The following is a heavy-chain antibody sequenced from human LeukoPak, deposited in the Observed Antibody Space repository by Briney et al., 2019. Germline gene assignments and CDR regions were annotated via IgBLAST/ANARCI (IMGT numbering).Heavy chain of an antibody. CDR3: ATASSDYVYYHY. CDR1: GFTFGNYA. V-gene: IGHV3-23*01. CDR2: SRNSGGTT. J-gene: IGHJ1*01. D-gene: IGHD3-22*01. Sequence: GGPLTLSCAASGFTFGNYAVTWVRQAPGKGLEWVSTSRNSGGTTYYADSVKGRLTISRDNSRNTLSLQMNSLRAEDTAVYYCATASSDYVYYHYWGQGTLVTVSS.